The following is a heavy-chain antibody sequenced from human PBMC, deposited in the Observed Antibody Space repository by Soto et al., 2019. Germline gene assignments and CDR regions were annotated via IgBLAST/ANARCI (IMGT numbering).Heavy chain of an antibody. V-gene: IGHV4-31*03. Sequence: QVQLQESGPGLVKPSQTLSLTCTVSGGSISSGGYYWSWIRQHPGKGLEWIGYIYYSGSTYYNPSLNSRLTIPVDTPKNHFSLKLTSVTAADTAVYSCTRSIDSMGQGTLITVSS. CDR1: GGSISSGGYY. J-gene: IGHJ5*01. CDR3: TRSIDS. CDR2: IYYSGST.